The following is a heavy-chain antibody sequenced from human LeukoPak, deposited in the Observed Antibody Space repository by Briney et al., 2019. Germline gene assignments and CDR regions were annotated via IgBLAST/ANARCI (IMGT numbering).Heavy chain of an antibody. V-gene: IGHV4-30-2*01. CDR2: MFHSGST. D-gene: IGHD1-1*01. J-gene: IGHJ3*02. CDR1: GGSISSGGYS. Sequence: SQTLSLTCAVSGGSISSGGYSWSWIRQPPGKGLEWIGYMFHSGSTYYNPSLKSRVTISIDRSKNQFSLKLSSVTAADTAVYYCARASTENDGFDIWGQGTMVTVSS. CDR3: ARASTENDGFDI.